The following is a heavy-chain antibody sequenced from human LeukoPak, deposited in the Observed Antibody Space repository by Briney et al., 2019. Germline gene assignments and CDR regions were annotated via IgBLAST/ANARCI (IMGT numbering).Heavy chain of an antibody. CDR3: APAVVVGGA. CDR2: ISGGGGST. J-gene: IGHJ5*02. V-gene: IGHV3-23*01. D-gene: IGHD6-19*01. Sequence: PGGSLRLSCAASAFTFGIYSMNWVRQAPGKGLEWVASISGGGGSTYYADSVKGRFTISRDNAKNTLYLQMKSLRADDTAVYYCAPAVVVGGAWGPGNLVTVSS. CDR1: AFTFGIYS.